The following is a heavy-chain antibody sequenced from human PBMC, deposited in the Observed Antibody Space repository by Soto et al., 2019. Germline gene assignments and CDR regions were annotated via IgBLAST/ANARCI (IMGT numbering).Heavy chain of an antibody. J-gene: IGHJ4*02. CDR2: IIPIFGTA. CDR1: GGTFSSYA. D-gene: IGHD2-2*01. Sequence: GASVKVSCKASGGTFSSYAISWVRQAPGQGLEWMGGIIPIFGTANYAQKFQGRVTITADESTSTAYMELSSLRSEDTAVYYCAALGGHCSSTSCYSGVPDYWGQGTLVTVSS. V-gene: IGHV1-69*13. CDR3: AALGGHCSSTSCYSGVPDY.